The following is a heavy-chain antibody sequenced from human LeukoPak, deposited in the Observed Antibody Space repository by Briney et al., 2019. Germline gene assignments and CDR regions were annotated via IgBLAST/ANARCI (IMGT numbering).Heavy chain of an antibody. D-gene: IGHD3-10*01. V-gene: IGHV3-53*05. CDR1: GFTVSSNY. CDR2: IYSGGST. CDR3: AKDKSGGYYYYMDV. Sequence: GSLRLSCAASGFTVSSNYMSWVRQAPGKGLEWVSVIYSGGSTYYADSVKGRFTISRDNSKNTLSLQMNSLRAEDTAVYYCAKDKSGGYYYYMDVWGKGTTVTISS. J-gene: IGHJ6*03.